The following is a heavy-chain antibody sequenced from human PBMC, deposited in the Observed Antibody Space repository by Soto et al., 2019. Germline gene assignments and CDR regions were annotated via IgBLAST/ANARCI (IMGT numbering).Heavy chain of an antibody. CDR3: ARAVFTKTAPIDY. Sequence: QVQLVQSGAEVKKPGASVKVSCKASGYTFTTYYLHWLRQARGQGLEWLGIITPRDGTTRYEQKFQDRVTMTRDTSTSTVYMELSSLRSEDTAGYYCARAVFTKTAPIDYWGQGTLVTVSS. D-gene: IGHD1-1*01. J-gene: IGHJ4*02. CDR1: GYTFTTYY. CDR2: ITPRDGTT. V-gene: IGHV1-46*01.